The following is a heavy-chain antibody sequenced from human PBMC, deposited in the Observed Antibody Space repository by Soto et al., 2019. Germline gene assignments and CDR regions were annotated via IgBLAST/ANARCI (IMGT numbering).Heavy chain of an antibody. CDR1: GFTFSNFA. Sequence: EVQLLESGGGLVQPGGSLRLSCAASGFTFSNFAMHWVRQSPQKGLEWVSSISVSGTGTYYADSVKGRFTVSRDNSKNTLSLQMNSLGAEDTAVYYCAKLYGGNMARGSFDMWGQGTMVTVSS. V-gene: IGHV3-23*01. J-gene: IGHJ3*02. CDR2: ISVSGTGT. D-gene: IGHD3-10*01. CDR3: AKLYGGNMARGSFDM.